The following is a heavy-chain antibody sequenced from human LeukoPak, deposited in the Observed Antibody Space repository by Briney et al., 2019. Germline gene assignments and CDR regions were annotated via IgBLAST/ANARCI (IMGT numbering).Heavy chain of an antibody. J-gene: IGHJ6*03. CDR3: ARIPVDINYYYYYMDV. CDR1: GGSTSGGSHY. Sequence: PSETLSLTCTVSGGSTSGGSHYWSWIRQPAGKVLEWIGYIYYNGSTNYNPSLKSRVTISVDTSKNQFSLRLSSVTAADTAVYYCARIPVDINYYYYYMDVWGKGITVTVSS. D-gene: IGHD2-2*02. V-gene: IGHV4-61*10. CDR2: IYYNGST.